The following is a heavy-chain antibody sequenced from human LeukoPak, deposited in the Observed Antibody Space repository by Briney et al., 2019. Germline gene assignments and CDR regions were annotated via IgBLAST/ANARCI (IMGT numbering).Heavy chain of an antibody. CDR2: ISYDGSKK. D-gene: IGHD2-2*01. Sequence: GGSLRLSCAASGFTFSSYAMHWVRQAPGKGLEWVAVISYDGSKKYYADSVKGRFTISRDNSKNTLYLQMNSLRAEDTAVYYCAKAGIVVVPAAEFDYWGQGTLVTVSS. J-gene: IGHJ4*02. CDR1: GFTFSSYA. V-gene: IGHV3-30-3*01. CDR3: AKAGIVVVPAAEFDY.